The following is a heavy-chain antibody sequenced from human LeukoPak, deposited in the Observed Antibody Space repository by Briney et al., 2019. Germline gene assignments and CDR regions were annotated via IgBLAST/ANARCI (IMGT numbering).Heavy chain of an antibody. J-gene: IGHJ3*02. Sequence: PSETLSLTCTVSGGSISSGGYYWTWIRQHPGKGLEWIVYIYYSGRTYYNPSLKSRITITLNTNKRQFSLKLTSVTAADTAVYYCAREDGTVVDAFDIWGQGTMVTVSS. CDR3: AREDGTVVDAFDI. V-gene: IGHV4-31*03. D-gene: IGHD4/OR15-4a*01. CDR1: GGSISSGGYY. CDR2: IYYSGRT.